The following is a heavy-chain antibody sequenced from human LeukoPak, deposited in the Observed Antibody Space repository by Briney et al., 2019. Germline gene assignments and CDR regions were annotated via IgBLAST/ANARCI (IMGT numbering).Heavy chain of an antibody. V-gene: IGHV4-39*01. D-gene: IGHD6-19*01. Sequence: TSETLSLTCTVSGDSISRSPYYWDWIRQSPGKGLEWIGSIYHNGDTSYNPSLKNRVTISVDTSKNQFSLRLTSVTATDTAIYYCARQSWVGSSGWRNEDTYYFDYWGQGTLVSVSS. CDR3: ARQSWVGSSGWRNEDTYYFDY. J-gene: IGHJ4*02. CDR1: GDSISRSPYY. CDR2: IYHNGDT.